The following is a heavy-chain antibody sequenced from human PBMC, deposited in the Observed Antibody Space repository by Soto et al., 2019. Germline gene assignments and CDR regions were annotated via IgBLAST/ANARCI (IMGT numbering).Heavy chain of an antibody. CDR1: GFTFSSYS. V-gene: IGHV3-48*01. D-gene: IGHD6-19*01. CDR3: ARETQWLNGFDP. J-gene: IGHJ5*02. Sequence: EVQLVESGGGLVQPGGSLRLSCAASGFTFSSYSMNWVRQAPGKGLEWVSYISSSSSTIYYADSVKGRFSISRDNAKNSMYLQMTSLRAEDTAVYYCARETQWLNGFDPWGQGTLVTVSS. CDR2: ISSSSSTI.